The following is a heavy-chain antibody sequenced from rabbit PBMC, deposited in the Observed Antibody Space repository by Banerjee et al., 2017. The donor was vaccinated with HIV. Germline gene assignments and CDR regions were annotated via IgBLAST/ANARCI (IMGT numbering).Heavy chain of an antibody. D-gene: IGHD2-1*01. CDR3: AREEGYDDYGDDFAL. V-gene: IGHV1S40*01. CDR1: GFSFSSSDW. J-gene: IGHJ3*01. CDR2: IYTGDGNT. Sequence: QSLEESGGDLVKPGASLTLTCTASGFSFSSSDWMCWVRQAPGKGLEWIACIYTGDGNTYYASWAKGRFTISKASSTTVTLQMTSLTAADTATYFCAREEGYDDYGDDFALWGQGTLVTVS.